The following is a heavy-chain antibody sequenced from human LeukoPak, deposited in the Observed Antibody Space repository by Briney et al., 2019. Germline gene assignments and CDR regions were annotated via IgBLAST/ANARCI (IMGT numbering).Heavy chain of an antibody. V-gene: IGHV1-2*02. Sequence: ASVKVSCKASGYTFTGYYMHWVRQAPGQGLEWMGWINPNSGGTNYAQKFQGRVTMTRDTSISTAYMELSRLRSDDTAVYYCARVLSHGRRTPWGLPYGMDVWGQGTTVTVSS. D-gene: IGHD7-27*01. CDR3: ARVLSHGRRTPWGLPYGMDV. J-gene: IGHJ6*02. CDR2: INPNSGGT. CDR1: GYTFTGYY.